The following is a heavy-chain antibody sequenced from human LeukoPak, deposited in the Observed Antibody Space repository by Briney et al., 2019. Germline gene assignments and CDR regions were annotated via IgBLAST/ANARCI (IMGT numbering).Heavy chain of an antibody. D-gene: IGHD3-16*01. V-gene: IGHV4-59*08. J-gene: IGHJ2*01. Sequence: SETLSLTCIVSGASITSDYWSWIRQPPGKGLEWIGYFFHNSGATAYNPSLASRGTISLDTSENQVSLKLHSVTAADTAVYFCARLKLGAYFDLWGRGTLVAVSS. CDR1: GASITSDY. CDR2: FFHNSGAT. CDR3: ARLKLGAYFDL.